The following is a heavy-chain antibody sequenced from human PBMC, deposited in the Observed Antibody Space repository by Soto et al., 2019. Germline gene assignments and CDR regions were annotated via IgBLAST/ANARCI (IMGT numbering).Heavy chain of an antibody. CDR3: AKDSTGSGSSSYYYYYMDV. CDR1: GFTFDDYA. J-gene: IGHJ6*03. D-gene: IGHD3-10*01. Sequence: GGSLRLSCAASGFTFDDYAMHWVRQAPGKGLEWVSGISWNSGSIGYADSVKGRFTISRDNAKNSLYLQMNSLRAEDTALYYCAKDSTGSGSSSYYYYYMDVWGKGTTVTVSS. CDR2: ISWNSGSI. V-gene: IGHV3-9*01.